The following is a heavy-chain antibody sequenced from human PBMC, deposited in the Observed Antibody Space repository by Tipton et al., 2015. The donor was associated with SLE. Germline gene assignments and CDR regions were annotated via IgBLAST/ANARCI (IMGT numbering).Heavy chain of an antibody. CDR2: INHSGST. V-gene: IGHV4-34*01. CDR1: GGSFSAYY. CDR3: ARAGLLTAYHPYFDY. D-gene: IGHD3-9*01. Sequence: TLSLTCAVYGGSFSAYYWTWIRQPPGKGLEWIGEINHSGSTNYNPSLKSRVTISVDTSKNQFSLKLSSVTAADTAVYYCARAGLLTAYHPYFDYWGQGTLVTVSS. J-gene: IGHJ4*02.